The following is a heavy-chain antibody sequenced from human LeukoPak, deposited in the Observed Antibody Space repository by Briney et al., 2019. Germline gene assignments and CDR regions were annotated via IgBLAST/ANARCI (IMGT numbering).Heavy chain of an antibody. CDR2: INHSGST. CDR1: GGSFSGYY. D-gene: IGHD1-26*01. V-gene: IGHV4-34*01. Sequence: SETLSLTCAVYGGSFSGYYWSWIRQPPGKGLEWIGEINHSGSTNYNPSLKSRVTISVDTSKYQFSLKLSSVTAADTAVYYCARMAGSYPIDYWGQGTLVTVSS. J-gene: IGHJ4*02. CDR3: ARMAGSYPIDY.